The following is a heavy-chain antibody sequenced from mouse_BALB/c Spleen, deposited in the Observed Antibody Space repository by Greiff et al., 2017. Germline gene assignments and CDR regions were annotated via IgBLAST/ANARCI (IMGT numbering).Heavy chain of an antibody. D-gene: IGHD1-1*01. Sequence: VQLVESGPGLVAPSQSLSITCTVSGFSLSRYSVHWVRQPPGKGLEWLGMIWGGGSTDYNSALKSRLSISKDNSKSQVFLKMNSLQTDDTAMYYCARITTVVERVDFAYWGQGTLVTVSA. CDR2: IWGGGST. CDR3: ARITTVVERVDFAY. V-gene: IGHV2-6-4*01. J-gene: IGHJ3*01. CDR1: GFSLSRYS.